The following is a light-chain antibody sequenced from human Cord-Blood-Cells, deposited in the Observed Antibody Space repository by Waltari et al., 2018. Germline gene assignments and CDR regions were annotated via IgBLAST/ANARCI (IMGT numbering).Light chain of an antibody. CDR1: QSVSNY. CDR2: DAS. CDR3: QQRSNWPRIT. J-gene: IGKJ5*01. V-gene: IGKV3-11*01. Sequence: EIELTQSPATLSLSPGERDTLSCRASQSVSNYLAWYQHKPGQAPRLLIDDASNRATGIPARFISSGTATDFTLTISGLEPEDFAVYYWQQRSNWPRITVGQGTRLEMK.